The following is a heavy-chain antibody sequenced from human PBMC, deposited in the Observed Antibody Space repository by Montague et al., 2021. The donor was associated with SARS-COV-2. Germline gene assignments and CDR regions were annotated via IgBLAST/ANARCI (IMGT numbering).Heavy chain of an antibody. D-gene: IGHD1-26*01. CDR2: IWFDGSNE. Sequence: SLRLSCAATGFTSSSYGFHWVRQAPGKGLEWVAVIWFDGSNEYYADSVKGRFTISRDNSKNTLYLQMNSLRAEDTAVYYCAREGMVGTTTGLDYWGQGTLVTVSS. CDR3: AREGMVGTTTGLDY. V-gene: IGHV3-33*01. J-gene: IGHJ4*02. CDR1: GFTSSSYG.